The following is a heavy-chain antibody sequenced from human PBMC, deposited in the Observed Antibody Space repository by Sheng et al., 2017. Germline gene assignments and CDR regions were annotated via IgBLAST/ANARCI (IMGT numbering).Heavy chain of an antibody. D-gene: IGHD3-3*01. V-gene: IGHV3-43D*03. Sequence: EVQLVESGGVVVQPGGSLRLSCAASGFTFDDYAMHWVRQAPGKGLEWVSLISWDGGSTYYADSVKGRFTISRDNSKNSLYLQMNSLRAEDTALYYCAKDSGAYYDFWSGYYAIAGEYYFDYWGQGTLVTVSS. CDR3: AKDSGAYYDFWSGYYAIAGEYYFDY. J-gene: IGHJ4*02. CDR1: GFTFDDYA. CDR2: ISWDGGST.